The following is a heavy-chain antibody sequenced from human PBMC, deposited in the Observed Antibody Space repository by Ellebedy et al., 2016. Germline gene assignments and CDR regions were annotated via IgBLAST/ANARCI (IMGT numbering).Heavy chain of an antibody. D-gene: IGHD6-25*01. CDR3: ARTPILIAAGRDAFDI. CDR2: INHSGST. Sequence: SETLSLTXAVYGGSFSGYYWSWIRQPPGKGLEWIGEINHSGSTNYNPSLKSRVTISVDTSKNQFSLKLSSVTAADTAVYYCARTPILIAAGRDAFDIWGQGTMVTVSS. CDR1: GGSFSGYY. J-gene: IGHJ3*02. V-gene: IGHV4-34*01.